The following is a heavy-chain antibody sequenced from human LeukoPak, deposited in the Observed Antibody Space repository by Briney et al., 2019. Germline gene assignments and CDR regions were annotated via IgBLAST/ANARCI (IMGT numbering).Heavy chain of an antibody. CDR3: ARDRDTAMGYFDY. D-gene: IGHD5-18*01. CDR2: SYYSGST. V-gene: IGHV4-31*11. Sequence: PSETLSLTCAVYGGSFSGYYWSWIRQHPGKGLEWIGYSYYSGSTYHNPSLKSRVTISVDTSKNQFSLKLSSVTAADTAVYYCARDRDTAMGYFDYWGQGTLVTVSS. CDR1: GGSFSGYY. J-gene: IGHJ4*02.